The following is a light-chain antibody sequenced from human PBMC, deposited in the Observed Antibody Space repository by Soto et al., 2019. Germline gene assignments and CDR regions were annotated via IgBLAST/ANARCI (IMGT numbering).Light chain of an antibody. CDR1: ETISNSF. J-gene: IGKJ2*01. V-gene: IGKV3-20*01. Sequence: EIVLTQSPGTLSLSPGERATLSCRASETISNSFLAWYQQKPGRAPRLLIYGASTRAAGIPDRFSGSGSGTDFTLTVSRLEPEDLAVYYCQQYGTSPPYTFGQGTKLEIK. CDR2: GAS. CDR3: QQYGTSPPYT.